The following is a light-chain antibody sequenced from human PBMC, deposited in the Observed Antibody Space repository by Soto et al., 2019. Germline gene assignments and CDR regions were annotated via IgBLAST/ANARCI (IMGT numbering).Light chain of an antibody. J-gene: IGKJ4*01. CDR2: SAS. CDR1: QSVSSSY. CDR3: QQYDSSPQLT. Sequence: EIVLTQSPGTLSLSPGERATLSCRASQSVSSSYLAWYQQKPGQAPRLLIYSASSRATGITDRFSGSGSGTYFTLTISRLEPEDFAVYYCQQYDSSPQLTFGGGTKVEIK. V-gene: IGKV3-20*01.